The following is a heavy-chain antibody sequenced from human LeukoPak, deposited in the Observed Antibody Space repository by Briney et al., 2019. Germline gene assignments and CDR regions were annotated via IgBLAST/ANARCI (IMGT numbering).Heavy chain of an antibody. CDR1: GFTFSSYA. J-gene: IGHJ2*01. V-gene: IGHV3-64D*09. CDR2: ISSNGGST. CDR3: VKDGSKVQLWLGGWYFDL. D-gene: IGHD5-18*01. Sequence: QSGGSLRRSCSASGFTFSSYAMHWVRQAPGKGLEYVSAISSNGGSTYYADSVKGRFTISRDNSKNTLYLQMSSLRAEDTAVYYCVKDGSKVQLWLGGWYFDLWGRGTLVTVSS.